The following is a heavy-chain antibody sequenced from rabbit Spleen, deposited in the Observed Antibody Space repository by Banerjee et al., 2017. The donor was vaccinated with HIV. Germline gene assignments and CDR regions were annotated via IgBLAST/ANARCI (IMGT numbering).Heavy chain of an antibody. CDR3: ARDAGTGDYIDVYFSL. CDR2: INTATGKD. J-gene: IGHJ4*01. Sequence: QEQLVESGGGLVQPEGSLTLTCKASGFSFSDRDVMCWVRQAPGKGLEWIGCINTATGKDVYASWAKGRFTISTTSSTTVTLQMTSLTAADTATYFCARDAGTGDYIDVYFSLWGPGTLVTVS. CDR1: GFSFSDRDV. V-gene: IGHV1S45*01. D-gene: IGHD8-1*01.